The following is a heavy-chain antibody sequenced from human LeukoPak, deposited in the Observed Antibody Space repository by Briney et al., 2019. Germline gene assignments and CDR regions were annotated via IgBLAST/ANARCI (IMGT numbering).Heavy chain of an antibody. D-gene: IGHD6-19*01. V-gene: IGHV3-64*01. CDR3: ARDLTNGWHYFDY. Sequence: GGSLRLSCAASGFTFSNNAMHWIRQAPGKGLEYVSGIGNNGDTTYYANSVKGRFTISRDNSKNTLYLEMGSLRAEDMAVYYCARDLTNGWHYFDYWGQGTLVTVSS. J-gene: IGHJ4*02. CDR2: IGNNGDTT. CDR1: GFTFSNNA.